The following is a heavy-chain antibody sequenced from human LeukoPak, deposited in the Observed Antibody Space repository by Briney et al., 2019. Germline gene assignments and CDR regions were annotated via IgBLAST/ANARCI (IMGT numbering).Heavy chain of an antibody. CDR2: IYYSGST. Sequence: SETLSLTCTVSGGSISSSSYYWGWIRQPPGKGLEWIGSIYYSGSTYYNPSRKSRVTISVYTSKNQFSLKLSSVTAADTAVYYCARHLDVYYDSGGLGTAGNWFDPWGQGTLVTVSS. CDR3: ARHLDVYYDSGGLGTAGNWFDP. V-gene: IGHV4-39*01. CDR1: GGSISSSSYY. D-gene: IGHD3-22*01. J-gene: IGHJ5*02.